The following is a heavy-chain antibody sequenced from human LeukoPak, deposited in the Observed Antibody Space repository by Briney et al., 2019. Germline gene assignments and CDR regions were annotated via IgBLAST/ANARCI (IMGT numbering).Heavy chain of an antibody. J-gene: IGHJ4*02. Sequence: ASVKVSCKASGYTFTGYYMHWVRQAPGQGLEWMGWINPNSGGTNYAQKFQGRVTMTRDTSISAAYMELSRLGSDDTAVYYCARVPSRIEMSSSWGQGTLVTVSS. D-gene: IGHD6-13*01. V-gene: IGHV1-2*02. CDR2: INPNSGGT. CDR3: ARVPSRIEMSSS. CDR1: GYTFTGYY.